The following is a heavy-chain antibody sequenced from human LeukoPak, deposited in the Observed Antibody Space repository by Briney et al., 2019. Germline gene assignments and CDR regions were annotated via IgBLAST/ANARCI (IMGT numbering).Heavy chain of an antibody. CDR1: GYTFTSYG. CDR2: ISAYNGNT. Sequence: GASVKVSCXASGYTFTSYGISWVRQAPGQGLEWMGWISAYNGNTNYAQKLQGRVTMTTDTSTSTAYMELRSLRSDDTAVYYCAREEGYCSSTTCSATFDYWGQGTLVTVSS. J-gene: IGHJ4*02. CDR3: AREEGYCSSTTCSATFDY. V-gene: IGHV1-18*01. D-gene: IGHD2-2*01.